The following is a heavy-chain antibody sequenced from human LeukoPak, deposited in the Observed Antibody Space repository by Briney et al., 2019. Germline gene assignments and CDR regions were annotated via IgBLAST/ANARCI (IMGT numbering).Heavy chain of an antibody. J-gene: IGHJ5*02. CDR1: GFTVSSNY. CDR3: ARDDTTGWFDP. D-gene: IGHD4-17*01. CDR2: IYSGGST. Sequence: GGSLRLSRAASGFTVSSNYMSWVRQAPGKGLEWVSVIYSGGSTYYADSVKGRFTISRDNSKNTLYLQMNSLRAEDTAVYYCARDDTTGWFDPWGQGPLVTVSS. V-gene: IGHV3-53*01.